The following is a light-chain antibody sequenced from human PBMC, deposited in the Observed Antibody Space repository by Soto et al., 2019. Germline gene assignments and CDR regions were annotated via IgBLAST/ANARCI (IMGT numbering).Light chain of an antibody. J-gene: IGKJ5*01. CDR1: QSVSSNY. CDR2: GAS. CDR3: QQYYSSRT. Sequence: ENVLTQSPGTLSLSPGESATLSCRASQSVSSNYLAWYQQKPGQAPRLLIYGASIRASGVPDRFSGSGSGTDFTLTISRLQPEDFAVYYCQQYYSSRTFGQGTRLEI. V-gene: IGKV3-20*01.